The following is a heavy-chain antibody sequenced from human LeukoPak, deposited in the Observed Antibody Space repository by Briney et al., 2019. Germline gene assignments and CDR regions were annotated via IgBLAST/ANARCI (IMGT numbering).Heavy chain of an antibody. D-gene: IGHD5-24*01. J-gene: IGHJ3*02. CDR2: ISYDGSNK. CDR1: GFTFSSYG. V-gene: IGHV3-30*18. Sequence: GRSLRLSCAASGFTFSSYGMHWVRQAPGKGLEWVAVISYDGSNKYYADSVKGRFTISRDNSKNTLYLQMNSLRAEDTAVYYCAKALEMATTPDAFDIWGQGTMVTVSS. CDR3: AKALEMATTPDAFDI.